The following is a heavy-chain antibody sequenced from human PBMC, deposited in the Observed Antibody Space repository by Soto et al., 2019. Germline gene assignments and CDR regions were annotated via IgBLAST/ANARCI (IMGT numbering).Heavy chain of an antibody. J-gene: IGHJ4*02. Sequence: GGSLRLSCAASGFTFSDYYMSWIRQAPGKGLEWVSYISSSGSTIYYADSVKGRFTISRDNAKNSLYLQMNSLRAEDTAVYYCASKSRNWDWPIDQWGQGTLVTVSS. V-gene: IGHV3-11*04. CDR1: GFTFSDYY. CDR2: ISSSGSTI. D-gene: IGHD3-9*01. CDR3: ASKSRNWDWPIDQ.